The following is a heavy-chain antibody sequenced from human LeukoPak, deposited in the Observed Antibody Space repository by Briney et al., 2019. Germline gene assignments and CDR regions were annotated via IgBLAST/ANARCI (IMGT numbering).Heavy chain of an antibody. CDR2: IYSSGTT. CDR1: GVSISRYY. D-gene: IGHD2-15*01. Sequence: SETLSLTCTVSGVSISRYYWSWIRQPAGKGLDWIGRIYSSGTTNYNPSLKSRVTMSVATPKNQLSLRLSSVSAADTAVYYCARDGRDCSGGSCLDWGQGTLVTVSS. V-gene: IGHV4-4*07. J-gene: IGHJ4*02. CDR3: ARDGRDCSGGSCLD.